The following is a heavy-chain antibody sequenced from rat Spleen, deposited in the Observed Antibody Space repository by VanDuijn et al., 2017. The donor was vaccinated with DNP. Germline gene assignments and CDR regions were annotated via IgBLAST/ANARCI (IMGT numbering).Heavy chain of an antibody. D-gene: IGHD4-3*01. V-gene: IGHV2S8*01. CDR2: ISTGGST. Sequence: VQLVESGPGLVQPSETLSLTCTVSGFSLTTYGVSWVRQPPGKGLEWIAAISTGGSTYYNSALKSRLSINRDTSKSQVFLKMNSLQTEDTAIYFCTRDRNSAYYFDYWGQGVMVTVSS. J-gene: IGHJ2*01. CDR1: GFSLTTYG. CDR3: TRDRNSAYYFDY.